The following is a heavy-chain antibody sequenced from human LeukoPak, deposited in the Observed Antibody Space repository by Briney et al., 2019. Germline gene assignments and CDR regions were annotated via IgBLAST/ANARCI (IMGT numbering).Heavy chain of an antibody. J-gene: IGHJ4*02. V-gene: IGHV4-59*01. CDR1: GGSISSYY. D-gene: IGHD6-13*01. CDR3: ARDLKISSSWYGIDY. Sequence: PSETLSLTYAVSGGSISSYYWSWIRQPPGKGLEWIVYIYYSGSTNYNPSLKSRVTISVDTSKNQFSLKLSSVTAADTAVYYCARDLKISSSWYGIDYWGQGTLVTVSS. CDR2: IYYSGST.